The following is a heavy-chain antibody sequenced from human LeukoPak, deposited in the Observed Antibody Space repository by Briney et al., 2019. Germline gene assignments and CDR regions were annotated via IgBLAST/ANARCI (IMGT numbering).Heavy chain of an antibody. CDR1: GFSFSSYA. Sequence: SGGSLRVSCAASGFSFSSYAMSWVRQAPGKGLEWVSAISGSGGSTYYADSVKGRFTISRDNSKNTLYLQMNSLRAEDTAVYYCARDRGGKYPFDYWGQGTLVTVSS. CDR3: ARDRGGKYPFDY. J-gene: IGHJ4*02. V-gene: IGHV3-23*01. CDR2: ISGSGGST. D-gene: IGHD3-10*01.